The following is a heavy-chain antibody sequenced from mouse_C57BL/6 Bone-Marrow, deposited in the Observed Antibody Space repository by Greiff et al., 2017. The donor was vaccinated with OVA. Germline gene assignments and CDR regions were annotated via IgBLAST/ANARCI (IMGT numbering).Heavy chain of an antibody. CDR2: IHPNSGST. CDR1: GYTFTSYW. D-gene: IGHD1-1*01. V-gene: IGHV1-64*01. CDR3: ARRGNYYGSSPFAY. Sequence: QVQLQQPGAELVKPGASVKLSCKASGYTFTSYWMHWVKQRPGQGLAWIGMIHPNSGSTNYNEKFKSKATLTVDKSSSTAYMQLSSLTSEDSAVYYCARRGNYYGSSPFAYWGQGTLVTVSA. J-gene: IGHJ3*01.